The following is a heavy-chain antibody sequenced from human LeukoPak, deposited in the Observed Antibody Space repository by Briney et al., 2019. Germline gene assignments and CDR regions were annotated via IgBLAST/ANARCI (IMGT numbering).Heavy chain of an antibody. CDR1: GFTLSAYW. D-gene: IGHD5-12*01. CDR2: IEGDGNRI. Sequence: GGSLRLSCAASGFTLSAYWMHWVRQAPGKGLMWVSRIEGDGNRITYADSVKGRFTISRDNAKNTLYLQMNSLRAEDTAVYYCTRDWRNLGYDYWGQGTLVTDSS. V-gene: IGHV3-74*01. J-gene: IGHJ4*02. CDR3: TRDWRNLGYDY.